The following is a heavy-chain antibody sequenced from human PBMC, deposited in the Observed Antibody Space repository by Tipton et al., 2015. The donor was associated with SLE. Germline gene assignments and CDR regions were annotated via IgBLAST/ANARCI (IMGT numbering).Heavy chain of an antibody. CDR2: IYHSGST. D-gene: IGHD4-17*01. Sequence: TLSLTCAVSGYSIRSGYYWGWSRQPPGKGLEWMGGIYHSGSTYYNPSLKSRVTISVDTSKNQFSLQLSSVTAADTAVYYCARPIDYAGYFLHWGQGTLVTVSS. CDR3: ARPIDYAGYFLH. V-gene: IGHV4-38-2*01. CDR1: GYSIRSGYY. J-gene: IGHJ1*01.